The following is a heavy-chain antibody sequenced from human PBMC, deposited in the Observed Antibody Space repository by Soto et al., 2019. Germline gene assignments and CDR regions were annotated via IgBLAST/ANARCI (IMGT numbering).Heavy chain of an antibody. D-gene: IGHD3-16*01. CDR1: GGAIYRGGYY. J-gene: IGHJ5*02. CDR3: ARDLPHGGVIDS. CDR2: IYYSGST. Sequence: QVQLQESGPGLVKPSQTLSLICTVSGGAIYRGGYYWTWIRQHPGKGLEWIGYIYYSGSTYYNPSLKSRVTISVDTSKNQFSLRLSSVPAADTAVYYCARDLPHGGVIDSWGPRTLVTVSS. V-gene: IGHV4-31*03.